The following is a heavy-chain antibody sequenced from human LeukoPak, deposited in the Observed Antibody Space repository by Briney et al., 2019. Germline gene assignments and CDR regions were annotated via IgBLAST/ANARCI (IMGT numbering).Heavy chain of an antibody. J-gene: IGHJ5*02. Sequence: ASVKVSCKASGYTFTGYYMHWVRQAPGQGLEWMGWINPNSGGTNYAQKFQGRVTTTRDTSISTAYMELRRLRSDDTAVYYCARDRRYCSSTSCYTAWFDPWGQGTLVTVSS. CDR3: ARDRRYCSSTSCYTAWFDP. CDR1: GYTFTGYY. D-gene: IGHD2-2*02. CDR2: INPNSGGT. V-gene: IGHV1-2*02.